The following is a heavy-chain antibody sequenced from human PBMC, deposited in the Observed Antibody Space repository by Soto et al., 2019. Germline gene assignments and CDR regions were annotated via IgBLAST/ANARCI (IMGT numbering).Heavy chain of an antibody. J-gene: IGHJ4*02. V-gene: IGHV1-69*13. CDR2: IIPIFGTA. CDR3: ARGGPREGVVITPFDY. Sequence: GASVKVSCKASGGTFSSYAISWVRQAPGHGLEWMGGIIPIFGTANYAQKFQGRVTITADESTSTAYMELSSLSSEDTAVYYCARGGPREGVVITPFDYWGQGTLVTVSS. CDR1: GGTFSSYA. D-gene: IGHD3-22*01.